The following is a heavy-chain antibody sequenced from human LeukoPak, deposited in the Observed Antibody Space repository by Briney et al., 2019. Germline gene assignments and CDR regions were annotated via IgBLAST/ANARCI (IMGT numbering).Heavy chain of an antibody. CDR3: ARAPAWSYGSGIIFVY. Sequence: GASVKVSCKASGYTFTSYAMHWVRQAPGQRLEWMGWINAGNGNTKYSQKFQGRVTITRDTSASTAYMELSSLRSEDTAVYYCARAPAWSYGSGIIFVYWGQGTLVTVSS. V-gene: IGHV1-3*01. J-gene: IGHJ4*02. CDR2: INAGNGNT. CDR1: GYTFTSYA. D-gene: IGHD3-10*01.